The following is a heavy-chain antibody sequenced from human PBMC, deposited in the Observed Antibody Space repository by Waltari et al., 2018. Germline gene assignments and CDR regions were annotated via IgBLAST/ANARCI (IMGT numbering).Heavy chain of an antibody. CDR2: INTDTGHP. CDR1: GYAFTTYA. V-gene: IGHV7-4-1*02. D-gene: IGHD4-17*01. CDR3: ARDHTIYGDYSSDL. J-gene: IGHJ4*02. Sequence: QVQLVQSGSEVKKPGASVKVSCKASGYAFTTYAINWVRQAPGQGLQWMGWINTDTGHPTYAPGFTGRFVFSLDTSVTTTFLQISDLRAEDTAVYFCARDHTIYGDYSSDLWGQGALVTVSS.